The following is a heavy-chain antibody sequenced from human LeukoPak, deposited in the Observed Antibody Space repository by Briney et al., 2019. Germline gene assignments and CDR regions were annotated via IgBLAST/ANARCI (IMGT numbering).Heavy chain of an antibody. CDR2: MNPNSGNT. D-gene: IGHD2-15*01. J-gene: IGHJ3*02. CDR3: ARRTRELGYCSGGSCYHDAFDI. Sequence: ASVKVSCKASGYTFTSYDINWVRQATGQGLEWMGWMNPNSGNTGYARKFQGRVTMIRNTSISTAYMELSSLRSEDTAVYYCARRTRELGYCSGGSCYHDAFDIWGQGTMVTVSS. CDR1: GYTFTSYD. V-gene: IGHV1-8*01.